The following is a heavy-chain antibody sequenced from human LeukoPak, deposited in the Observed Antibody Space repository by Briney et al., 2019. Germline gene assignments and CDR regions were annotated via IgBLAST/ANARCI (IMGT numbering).Heavy chain of an antibody. CDR3: ARGSYYYMDV. J-gene: IGHJ6*03. CDR1: GGSISSYF. V-gene: IGHV4-59*01. CDR2: IYNSGST. Sequence: SETLSLTCTVSGGSISSYFCSWIRQPPGKGLEWIGYIYNSGSTKYNPSLKSRVIISADTSKNQFSLKLSSVTAADTAVYYCARGSYYYMDVWGKGTTVTVSS.